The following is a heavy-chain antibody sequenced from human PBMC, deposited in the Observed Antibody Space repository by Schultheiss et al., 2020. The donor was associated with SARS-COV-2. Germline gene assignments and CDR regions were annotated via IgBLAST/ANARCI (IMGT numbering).Heavy chain of an antibody. CDR1: GGSISSGGYY. J-gene: IGHJ6*02. CDR3: ARDLRYCSGGSCYGGYYYYGMDV. D-gene: IGHD2-15*01. Sequence: SETLSLTCTVSGGSISSGGYYWSWIRQHPGKGLEWIGYIYYSGSTYYNPSLKSRVTISVDTSKNQFSLKLSSVTAADTAVYYCARDLRYCSGGSCYGGYYYYGMDVWGQGTTVTVSS. V-gene: IGHV4-31*03. CDR2: IYYSGST.